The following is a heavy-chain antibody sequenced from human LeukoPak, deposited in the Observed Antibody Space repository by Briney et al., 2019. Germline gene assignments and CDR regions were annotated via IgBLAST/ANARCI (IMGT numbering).Heavy chain of an antibody. CDR3: AKDSPDSSGYYKLDY. D-gene: IGHD3-22*01. CDR2: IRYDGSNK. V-gene: IGHV3-30*02. J-gene: IGHJ4*02. CDR1: GFIFSKYG. Sequence: GGSLRLSCAASGFIFSKYGMHWVRQAPGKGLQWVAFIRYDGSNKYYADSVKGRFTISRDSSKNTLYLQMNSLGAEDTAVYYCAKDSPDSSGYYKLDYWGQGTLVTVSS.